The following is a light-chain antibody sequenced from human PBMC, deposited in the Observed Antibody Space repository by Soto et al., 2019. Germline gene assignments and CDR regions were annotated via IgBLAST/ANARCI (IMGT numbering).Light chain of an antibody. V-gene: IGLV1-40*01. CDR1: SPNIGAGYV. Sequence: QSVLTQPPSVSGAPGQRVTTPCTGSSPNIGAGYVVHWYQQLPGTAPKLLIHGNSNRPSGVPDRFSGSKSGTSASLAITGLQAEDEADYYCQSYDSSLSGWVFGGGTKVTVL. J-gene: IGLJ3*02. CDR2: GNS. CDR3: QSYDSSLSGWV.